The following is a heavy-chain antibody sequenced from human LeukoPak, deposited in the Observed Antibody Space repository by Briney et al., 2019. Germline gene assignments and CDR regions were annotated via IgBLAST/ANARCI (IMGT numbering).Heavy chain of an antibody. CDR2: ISGSGGST. CDR1: GFTFSSYA. Sequence: GGSLRLSCAASGFTFSSYAMSWVRQAPGKGLEWVSAISGSGGSTYDADSVKGRFTISRDNSKNTLYLRMNTLRAEDTAVYYCAKAHRYYYYYGMDVWGQGTTVTVSS. V-gene: IGHV3-23*01. J-gene: IGHJ6*02. CDR3: AKAHRYYYYYGMDV.